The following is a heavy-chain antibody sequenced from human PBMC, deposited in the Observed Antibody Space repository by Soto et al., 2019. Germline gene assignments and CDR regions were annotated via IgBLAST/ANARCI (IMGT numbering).Heavy chain of an antibody. CDR2: ISSSSSYI. CDR1: GFTFSSYS. D-gene: IGHD3-3*01. V-gene: IGHV3-21*01. Sequence: PGWSLRLSCAASGFTFSSYSMNWVRHAPGKGLEWVSSISSSSSYIYYADSVKGRFTISRDNAKNSLYLQMNSLRAEDTAVYYCSRGVSKKGQDFWGGYVYKSYYGMDVWGQPSTVTVSS. J-gene: IGHJ6*02. CDR3: SRGVSKKGQDFWGGYVYKSYYGMDV.